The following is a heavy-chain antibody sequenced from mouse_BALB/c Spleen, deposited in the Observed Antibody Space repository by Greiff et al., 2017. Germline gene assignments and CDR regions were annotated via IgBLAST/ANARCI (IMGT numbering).Heavy chain of an antibody. D-gene: IGHD2-12*01. Sequence: EVKLVESGGGLVKPGGSLKLSCAASGFTFSSYAMSWVRQTPEKRLEWVASISSGGSTYYPDSVKGRFTISRDNARNILYLQMSSLRSEDTAMYYCARVSTTGSWFAYWGQGTLVTVSA. CDR1: GFTFSSYA. V-gene: IGHV5-6-5*01. CDR2: ISSGGST. J-gene: IGHJ3*01. CDR3: ARVSTTGSWFAY.